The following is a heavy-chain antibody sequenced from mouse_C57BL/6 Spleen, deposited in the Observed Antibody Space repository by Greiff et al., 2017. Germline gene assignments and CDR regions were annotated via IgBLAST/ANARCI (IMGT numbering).Heavy chain of an antibody. V-gene: IGHV1-39*01. CDR2: LNPNYGTT. D-gene: IGHD2-3*01. Sequence: QLQQSGPELVKPGASVKISCKASGYSFTDYNMNWVKQSNGKSLEWIGVLNPNYGTTSYNQKFKGKATLTVDQSSSTAYMQLNSLTSEDSAVYYCARGADDGYCGGVAYWGQGTLVTVSA. CDR1: GYSFTDYN. J-gene: IGHJ3*01. CDR3: ARGADDGYCGGVAY.